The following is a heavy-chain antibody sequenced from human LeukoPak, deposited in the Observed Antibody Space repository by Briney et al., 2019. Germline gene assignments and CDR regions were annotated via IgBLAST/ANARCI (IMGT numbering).Heavy chain of an antibody. J-gene: IGHJ6*03. CDR3: ARWSSSFVVNYMDV. CDR2: ISSSSSYI. Sequence: GGSLRLSCAASGFTFSSYSMNWLRQAPGKGLEWVSSISSSSSYIYYEDSVKGRFTISRDNAKNSLYLQMNSLRAEDTAVYYCARWSSSFVVNYMDVWGKGTTVTISS. D-gene: IGHD6-13*01. CDR1: GFTFSSYS. V-gene: IGHV3-21*01.